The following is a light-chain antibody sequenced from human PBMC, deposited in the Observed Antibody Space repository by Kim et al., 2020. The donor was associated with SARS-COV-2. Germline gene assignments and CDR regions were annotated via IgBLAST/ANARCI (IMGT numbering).Light chain of an antibody. V-gene: IGLV3-1*01. CDR3: QAWDTSTTYG. CDR1: KLGDKH. CDR2: KDN. Sequence: VSPEQTASLTCSGDKLGDKHACWYKRKPHQSPVLACYKDNTRRSGIPERFSGSNSGNPATLTLSGTQAMDEADYYCQAWDTSTTYGFGTGTKVTVL. J-gene: IGLJ1*01.